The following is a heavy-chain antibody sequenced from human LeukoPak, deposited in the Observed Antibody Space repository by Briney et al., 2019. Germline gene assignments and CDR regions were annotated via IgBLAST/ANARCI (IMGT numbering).Heavy chain of an antibody. D-gene: IGHD3-3*01. J-gene: IGHJ4*02. Sequence: GGSLRLSCAASGFTVDSNYMSWVRQAPGKGLEWVSVIYSGGSTEHADSVKGRFTISRDNSKNTLYLQMNSLRAEDTAVYYCARDHFGVVDWGQGTLVTVSS. CDR3: ARDHFGVVD. CDR1: GFTVDSNY. V-gene: IGHV3-53*01. CDR2: IYSGGST.